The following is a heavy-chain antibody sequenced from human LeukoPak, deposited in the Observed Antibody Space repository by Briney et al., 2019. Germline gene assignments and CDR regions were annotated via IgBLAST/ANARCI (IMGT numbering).Heavy chain of an antibody. J-gene: IGHJ4*02. CDR3: ARGPPVYDYVWGSYRRRGYFDY. CDR2: IYYSGSS. Sequence: RASETLSLTCNVSGGSISGYHWSWIRQPPGKGLEWLGYIYYSGSSNYNPSLKSRVTMSADTSKNQFSLKLSSVTAADTAVYYCARGPPVYDYVWGSYRRRGYFDYWGQGTLVTVSS. CDR1: GGSISGYH. D-gene: IGHD3-16*02. V-gene: IGHV4-59*12.